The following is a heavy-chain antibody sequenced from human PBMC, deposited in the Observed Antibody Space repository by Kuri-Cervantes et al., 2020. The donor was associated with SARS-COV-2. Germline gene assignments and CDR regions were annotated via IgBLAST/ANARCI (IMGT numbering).Heavy chain of an antibody. V-gene: IGHV3-30*18. Sequence: GGSLRLSCAASGFTFSSYAMNWVRQAPGKGLEWVALISYDGSNKFYADSVKGRFTISRDNSRNTLYLQMNSLRADDTAVYYCAKDPHGIVVVVAAIDQWGQGALVTVSS. J-gene: IGHJ1*01. CDR3: AKDPHGIVVVVAAIDQ. CDR2: ISYDGSNK. CDR1: GFTFSSYA. D-gene: IGHD2-15*01.